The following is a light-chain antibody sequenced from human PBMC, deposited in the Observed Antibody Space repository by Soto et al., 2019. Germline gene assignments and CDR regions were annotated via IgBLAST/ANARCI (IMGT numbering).Light chain of an antibody. CDR3: LLSYSGARYVV. Sequence: QAVVTQEPSLTVSPGGTVTLTCGSSTGAVTSGHYPYWFQQKPGQAPRTLIYDTSNKHSWTPARFSGSLLGGKAALTLSGAQPEDEAECYCLLSYSGARYVVFGGGTKLTVL. J-gene: IGLJ2*01. V-gene: IGLV7-46*01. CDR2: DTS. CDR1: TGAVTSGHY.